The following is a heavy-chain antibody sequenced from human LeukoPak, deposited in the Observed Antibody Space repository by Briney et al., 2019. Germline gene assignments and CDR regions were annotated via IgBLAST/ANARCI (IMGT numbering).Heavy chain of an antibody. V-gene: IGHV4-34*01. CDR2: IYHSGST. J-gene: IGHJ4*02. Sequence: PSETLSLTCTISGGSVSDYYWSWIRQSPGKGLEWIGEIYHSGSTNYNPSLKSRVTISVDKSKNQFSLKLSSVTAADTAVYYCARTRSSHYYFDYWGQGTLVTVSS. CDR1: GGSVSDYY. CDR3: ARTRSSHYYFDY. D-gene: IGHD6-13*01.